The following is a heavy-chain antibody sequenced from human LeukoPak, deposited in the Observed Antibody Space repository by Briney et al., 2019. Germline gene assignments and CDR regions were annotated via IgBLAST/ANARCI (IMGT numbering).Heavy chain of an antibody. D-gene: IGHD5-18*01. CDR2: INPNSGGT. CDR3: ARDLHTAMVRYSLYYFDY. CDR1: GYTFTGYY. V-gene: IGHV1-2*02. J-gene: IGHJ4*02. Sequence: ASVKVSCKASGYTFTGYYMHWVRQAPGQGLEWMGWINPNSGGTNYAQKFQGRVTMTRGTSISTAYMELSRLRSDDTAVYYCARDLHTAMVRYSLYYFDYWGQGTLVTVSS.